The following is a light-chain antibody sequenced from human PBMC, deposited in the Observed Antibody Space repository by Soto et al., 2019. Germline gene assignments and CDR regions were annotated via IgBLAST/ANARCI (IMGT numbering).Light chain of an antibody. CDR3: QQYNGYWT. Sequence: GDRVTITCRASQSISGSLAWYQQKPGKAPKLLIYEASNLKSGVPSRFSGSGSGTEYTLTISSLQPDGSASYYCQQYNGYWTFGQGTRVEIK. V-gene: IGKV1-5*03. J-gene: IGKJ1*01. CDR2: EAS. CDR1: QSISGS.